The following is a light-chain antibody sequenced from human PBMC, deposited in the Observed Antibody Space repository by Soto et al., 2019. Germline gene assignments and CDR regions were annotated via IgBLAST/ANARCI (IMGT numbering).Light chain of an antibody. V-gene: IGKV3-20*01. J-gene: IGKJ1*01. Sequence: EIVLTQSPGTLSLSPGERATLSCRASQSVSSNQLAWYQQKPGQAPRLLMYGASSRATGIPDRFSGSGSGTDFTLTISRLGPEYFAVYYCQQYAISWTFGQGTKVEIK. CDR2: GAS. CDR1: QSVSSNQ. CDR3: QQYAISWT.